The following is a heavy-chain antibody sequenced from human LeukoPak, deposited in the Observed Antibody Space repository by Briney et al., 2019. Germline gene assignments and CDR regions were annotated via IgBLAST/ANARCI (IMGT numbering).Heavy chain of an antibody. V-gene: IGHV1-69*13. D-gene: IGHD2-2*01. Sequence: SVKVSCEASGGTFSSYAISWVRQAPGQGLEWMGGIIPIFGTANYAQKFQGRVTITADESTSTAYMELSSLRSEDTAVYYCARDGIVVVPAANFYYYYGMDVWGQGTTVTVSS. CDR3: ARDGIVVVPAANFYYYYGMDV. CDR1: GGTFSSYA. J-gene: IGHJ6*02. CDR2: IIPIFGTA.